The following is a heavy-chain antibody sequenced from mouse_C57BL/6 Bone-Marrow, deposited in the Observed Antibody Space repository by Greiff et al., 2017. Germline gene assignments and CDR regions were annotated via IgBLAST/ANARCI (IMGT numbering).Heavy chain of an antibody. D-gene: IGHD1-1*01. V-gene: IGHV1-5*01. CDR2: IYTGNSDT. J-gene: IGHJ3*01. Sequence: EVQLQQSGTVLARPGASVKMSCKTSGYTFTSYWMHWVKQRPGQGLEWIGAIYTGNSDTSYNQKVKGKANLNAVHSASTAYMELSSLTNDDAAVYYGTISSGHYYGSRGAWFAYWGQGTLVTVSA. CDR1: GYTFTSYW. CDR3: TISSGHYYGSRGAWFAY.